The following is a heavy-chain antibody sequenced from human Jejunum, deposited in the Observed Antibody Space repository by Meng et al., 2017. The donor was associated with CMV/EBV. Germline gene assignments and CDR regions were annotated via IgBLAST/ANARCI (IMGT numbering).Heavy chain of an antibody. CDR1: GYPLVNSW. CDR3: VRQCNLDCYDAFDL. Sequence: SGYPLVNSWIGWVRQMPGSGLEWMGIIYPGDSETRYGPSLQGQVTMSVDKSTSTAYLHWSSLKASDTATYYCVRQCNLDCYDAFDLWGQGTKVTVSS. J-gene: IGHJ3*01. D-gene: IGHD3/OR15-3a*01. CDR2: IYPGDSET. V-gene: IGHV5-51*01.